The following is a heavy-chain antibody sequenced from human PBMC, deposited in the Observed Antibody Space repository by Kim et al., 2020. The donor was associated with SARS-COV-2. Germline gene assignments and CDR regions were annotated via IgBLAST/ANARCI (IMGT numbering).Heavy chain of an antibody. CDR3: ARDIRMIQLWPIYYYGMDV. J-gene: IGHJ6*02. CDR2: ISAYNGNT. Sequence: ASVKVSCKASGYTFTSYGISWVRQAPGQGLEWMGWISAYNGNTNYAQKLQGRVTMTTDTSTSTAYMELRSLRSDDTAVYYCARDIRMIQLWPIYYYGMDVWGQGTTVTVSS. CDR1: GYTFTSYG. V-gene: IGHV1-18*04. D-gene: IGHD5-18*01.